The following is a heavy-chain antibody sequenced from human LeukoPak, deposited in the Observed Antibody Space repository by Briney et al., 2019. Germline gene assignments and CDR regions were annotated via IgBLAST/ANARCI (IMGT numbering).Heavy chain of an antibody. CDR1: GFTFSSYA. CDR3: AKDGRYCSSTSCSYYYYYYMDV. CDR2: ISGSGGST. J-gene: IGHJ6*03. D-gene: IGHD2-2*01. Sequence: GGSLRLSCAASGFTFSSYAMSWVRQAPGKGLEWVSAISGSGGSTYYADSVKGRFTISRDNSKNTLYLQMNSLRAEDTAVYYCAKDGRYCSSTSCSYYYYYYMDVWGKGTTVTVSS. V-gene: IGHV3-23*01.